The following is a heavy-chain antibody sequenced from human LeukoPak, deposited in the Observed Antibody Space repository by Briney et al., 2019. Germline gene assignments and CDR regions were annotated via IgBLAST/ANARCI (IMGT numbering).Heavy chain of an antibody. CDR1: GYSISSGYY. CDR2: IYHSGST. Sequence: SETLSLTCAVSGYSISSGYYWGWIRQPPGKGLEWIGSIYHSGSTYYNLSLKSRVTISVDTSKNQFSLKLSSVTAADTAVYYCARVPDYGDYNYYYYGMDVWGKGTTVTVSS. D-gene: IGHD4-17*01. V-gene: IGHV4-38-2*01. J-gene: IGHJ6*04. CDR3: ARVPDYGDYNYYYYGMDV.